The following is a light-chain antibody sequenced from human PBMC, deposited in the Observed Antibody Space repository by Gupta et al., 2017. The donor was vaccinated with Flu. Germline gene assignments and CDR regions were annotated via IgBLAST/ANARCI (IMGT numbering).Light chain of an antibody. Sequence: QSALTQPPSASGSPGQSVTISCAGTSSDVGGYNYVSWYQQRPGKAPKLLIYEVNKRPSGVPDRFSGSKSGNTASLTVSGLQAEDEADYYCSSYAGSNNLGFGGGTKLTVL. CDR1: SSDVGGYNY. CDR2: EVN. J-gene: IGLJ2*01. CDR3: SSYAGSNNLG. V-gene: IGLV2-8*01.